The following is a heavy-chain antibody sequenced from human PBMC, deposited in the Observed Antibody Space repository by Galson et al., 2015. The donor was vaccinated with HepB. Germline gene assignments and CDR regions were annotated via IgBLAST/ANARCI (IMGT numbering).Heavy chain of an antibody. CDR2: ISSSSSYI. CDR3: ARDGSDDYYYDSADAFDI. J-gene: IGHJ3*02. V-gene: IGHV3-21*01. D-gene: IGHD3-22*01. Sequence: SLRLSCAASGFTFSSYSMNWVRQAPGKGLEWVSSISSSSSYIYYADSVKGRFTISRDNAKNSLYLQMNSLRAEDTAVYYCARDGSDDYYYDSADAFDIWGQGTMVTVSS. CDR1: GFTFSSYS.